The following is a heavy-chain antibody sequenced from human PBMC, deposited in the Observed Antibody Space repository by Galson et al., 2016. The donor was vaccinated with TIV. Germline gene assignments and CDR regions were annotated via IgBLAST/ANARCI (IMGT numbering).Heavy chain of an antibody. CDR1: GFTFASYG. V-gene: IGHV3-33*01. D-gene: IGHD2-21*02. Sequence: SLRLSCAASGFTFASYGMHWVRQAPGKGLEWVAAIWFGGSNIHYADSVKGRFTISRDNPKNTVYLHMNSLRAEDTAVYFCAREFADYYFDFWGQGTLVTVSS. CDR2: IWFGGSNI. CDR3: AREFADYYFDF. J-gene: IGHJ4*02.